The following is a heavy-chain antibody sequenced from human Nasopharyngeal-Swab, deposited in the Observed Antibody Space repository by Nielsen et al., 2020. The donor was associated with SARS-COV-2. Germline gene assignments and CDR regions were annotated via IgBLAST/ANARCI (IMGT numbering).Heavy chain of an antibody. CDR3: ARDLYSYGRHFDY. CDR2: ISSSSSYI. J-gene: IGHJ4*02. CDR1: GFTFSSYS. V-gene: IGHV3-21*01. Sequence: GGSLRLSCAASGFTFSSYSMNWVRQAPGKGLEWISSISSSSSYIYYADSVKGRFTISRDNAKNSLYLQMNSLRAEDTAAYYCARDLYSYGRHFDYWGQGTLVTVSS. D-gene: IGHD5-18*01.